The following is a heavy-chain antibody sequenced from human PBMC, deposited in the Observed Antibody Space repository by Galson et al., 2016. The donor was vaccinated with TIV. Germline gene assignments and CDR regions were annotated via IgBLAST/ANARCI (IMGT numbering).Heavy chain of an antibody. Sequence: SVKVSCKASGGTFSRFAISWVRQAPGRGLEWMGSIIPIFGTANYAQKFQGKVTITADESTSTAYMELSSLRSEDTAVYYCARRSAAITIFGVDYYYGMDVWGQGTTVTVSS. CDR1: GGTFSRFA. V-gene: IGHV1-69*13. J-gene: IGHJ6*02. D-gene: IGHD3-3*01. CDR3: ARRSAAITIFGVDYYYGMDV. CDR2: IIPIFGTA.